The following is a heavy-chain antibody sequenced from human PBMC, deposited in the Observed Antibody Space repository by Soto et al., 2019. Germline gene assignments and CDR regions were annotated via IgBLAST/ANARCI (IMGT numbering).Heavy chain of an antibody. V-gene: IGHV4-30-4*01. Sequence: SESLSLTCTVSGGSISSGDYYWSWIRQPPGKGLEWIGYIYYSGSTYYNPSLKSRVTISVDTSKDQFSLKLSSVTAADTAVYYCARGLYYDSSVKGGNWFDPWGQGTLVTVSS. D-gene: IGHD3-22*01. CDR1: GGSISSGDYY. CDR2: IYYSGST. J-gene: IGHJ5*02. CDR3: ARGLYYDSSVKGGNWFDP.